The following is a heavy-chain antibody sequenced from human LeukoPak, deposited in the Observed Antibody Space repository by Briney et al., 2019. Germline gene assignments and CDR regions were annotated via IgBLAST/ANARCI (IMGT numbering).Heavy chain of an antibody. V-gene: IGHV3-23*01. CDR1: GFTFSNSA. J-gene: IGHJ3*01. D-gene: IGHD4-17*01. Sequence: PGGSLRLSCVASGFTFSNSAVSWVRQAPGKGLEWVSRICDGGDNTYYTDSVKGRFTLSRDNSKNTLCLQMNSLRVEDTAVYHCAKTGVTTVYDGFHFWGQGTMIIVSS. CDR3: AKTGVTTVYDGFHF. CDR2: ICDGGDNT.